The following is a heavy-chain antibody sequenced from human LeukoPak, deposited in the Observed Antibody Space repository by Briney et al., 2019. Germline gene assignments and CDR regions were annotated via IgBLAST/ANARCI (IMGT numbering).Heavy chain of an antibody. J-gene: IGHJ4*02. Sequence: PSQTLSLTCTVSGGSISSGGYYWSWIRQHPGKGLEWIGYIYYSGSTYYNPSLKSRVTISVDRSKNQFSLKLNSVTAADTAVYYCARSSGYYSPFDYWGQGTLVTVSS. V-gene: IGHV4-31*03. CDR1: GGSISSGGYY. CDR2: IYYSGST. D-gene: IGHD3-22*01. CDR3: ARSSGYYSPFDY.